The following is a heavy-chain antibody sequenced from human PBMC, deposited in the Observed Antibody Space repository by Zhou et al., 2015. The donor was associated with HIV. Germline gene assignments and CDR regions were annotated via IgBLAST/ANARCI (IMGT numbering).Heavy chain of an antibody. CDR3: AIYSGYDYVGNHGDYADKGFDY. Sequence: QVQLVQSGAEVKKPGSSVKVSCKASGGTFSSYAISWVRQAPGQGLEWMGGIIPIFGTANYAQKFQGRVTITADESTSTAYMELSSLRSEDTAVYYCAIYSGYDYVGNHGDYADKGFDYWGQGTLVTVSS. J-gene: IGHJ4*02. D-gene: IGHD5-12*01. CDR1: GGTFSSYA. CDR2: IIPIFGTA. V-gene: IGHV1-69*01.